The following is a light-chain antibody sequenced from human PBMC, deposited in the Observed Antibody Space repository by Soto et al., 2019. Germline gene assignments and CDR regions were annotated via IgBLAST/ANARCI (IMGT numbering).Light chain of an antibody. V-gene: IGKV1-39*01. Sequence: DIQMTQSPSSLSASVGDRVTISCRASQNINVYLNWYQQKPGKAPAVVIYAASNVQTGVPSRFSGGGSGTDFTLTISSLQPEDFATYYCQQSFNFTRTFGQGTKVDIK. CDR3: QQSFNFTRT. J-gene: IGKJ2*01. CDR2: AAS. CDR1: QNINVY.